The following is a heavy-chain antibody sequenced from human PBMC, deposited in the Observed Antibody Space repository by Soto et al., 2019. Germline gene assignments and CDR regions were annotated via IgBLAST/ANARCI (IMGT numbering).Heavy chain of an antibody. D-gene: IGHD3-10*01. Sequence: ASVKVSCKASGYTFTGYAMDWVRQAPGQRLEWMGWINAYNDNTNYAQKLQGRVTMTTDTSTSTAYMELRSLRSDDTAVYYCARDSPYYYGSGPKLDYWGQGTLVTVSS. V-gene: IGHV1-18*01. CDR3: ARDSPYYYGSGPKLDY. J-gene: IGHJ4*02. CDR2: INAYNDNT. CDR1: GYTFTGYA.